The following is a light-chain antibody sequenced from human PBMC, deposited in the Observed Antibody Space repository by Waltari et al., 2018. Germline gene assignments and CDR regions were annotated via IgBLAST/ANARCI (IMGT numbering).Light chain of an antibody. V-gene: IGLV1-47*01. CDR3: AAWDDSLGGWV. Sequence: QSVLTQPPSASGTPGQRVTISCSGSSSNIGNNYLYWYQQLPGTAPKVLIYRNNPRPLGVPDRVSGSKSGTSASLAISGLRFEDEADYYCAAWDDSLGGWVFGGGTKVTVL. CDR1: SSNIGNNY. J-gene: IGLJ3*02. CDR2: RNN.